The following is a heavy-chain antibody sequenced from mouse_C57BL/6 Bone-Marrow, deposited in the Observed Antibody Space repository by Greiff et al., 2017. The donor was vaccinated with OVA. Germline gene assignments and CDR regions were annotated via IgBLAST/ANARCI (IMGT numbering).Heavy chain of an antibody. V-gene: IGHV5-4*01. CDR3: ARDPFMITTAY. Sequence: VQLQQSGGGLVKPGGSLKLSCAASGFTFSSYAMSWVRQTPEKRLEWVATISDGGSYTYYPDNVKGRFTISRDNAKNNLYLQMSHLKSEDTAMYYCARDPFMITTAYWGQGALVTVSA. CDR2: ISDGGSYT. J-gene: IGHJ3*01. CDR1: GFTFSSYA. D-gene: IGHD2-4*01.